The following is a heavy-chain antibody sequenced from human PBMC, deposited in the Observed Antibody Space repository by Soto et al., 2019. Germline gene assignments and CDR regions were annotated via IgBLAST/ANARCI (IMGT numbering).Heavy chain of an antibody. Sequence: PSETLSLTCAVYGGSFSGYYWSWIRQPPGKGLEWIGEINHSGSTNYNPSLKSRVTISVDTSKNQSSLKLSSVTAADTAVYYCARVPPGVLWLGGKSGDAFNIWAKGKMATAS. V-gene: IGHV4-34*01. CDR2: INHSGST. CDR1: GGSFSGYY. D-gene: IGHD3-10*01. CDR3: ARVPPGVLWLGGKSGDAFNI. J-gene: IGHJ3*02.